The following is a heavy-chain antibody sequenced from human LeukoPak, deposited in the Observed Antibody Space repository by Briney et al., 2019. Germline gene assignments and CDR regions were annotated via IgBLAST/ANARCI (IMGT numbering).Heavy chain of an antibody. V-gene: IGHV1-2*02. Sequence: ASVKVSCTASGYTFTGYYMHWVRQAPGQGLEWMGWINPNSGGTNYAQKFQGRVTMTRDTSISTAYMELSRLRSDDTAVYYCAFLGTDGYTRFDWFDPWGQGTLVTVYS. CDR2: INPNSGGT. D-gene: IGHD5-24*01. J-gene: IGHJ5*02. CDR3: AFLGTDGYTRFDWFDP. CDR1: GYTFTGYY.